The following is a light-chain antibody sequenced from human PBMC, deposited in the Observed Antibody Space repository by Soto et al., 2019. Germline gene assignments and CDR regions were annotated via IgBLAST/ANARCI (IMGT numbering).Light chain of an antibody. CDR1: SSDVGAYDY. V-gene: IGLV2-8*01. CDR3: SSFAGSNNFPYV. J-gene: IGLJ1*01. Sequence: QSRLTQPPSGSVSPGQSVAISCTWTSSDVGAYDYVSWYQQHPGKAPKLMIYEINKRPSGVPDRFSGSKSGNTPSLTVSGLQAEDEADYYCSSFAGSNNFPYVFGTGTKVTVL. CDR2: EIN.